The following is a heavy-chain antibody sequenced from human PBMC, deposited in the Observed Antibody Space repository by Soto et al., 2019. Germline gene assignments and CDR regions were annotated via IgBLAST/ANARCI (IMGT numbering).Heavy chain of an antibody. CDR1: GFTFSGSA. J-gene: IGHJ4*02. CDR3: TRLSGYDPWRFDY. D-gene: IGHD5-12*01. V-gene: IGHV3-73*01. CDR2: IRSKANSYAT. Sequence: EVQLVESGGGLVQPGGSLKLSCAASGFTFSGSAMHWVRQASGKGLEWVGRIRSKANSYATAYAASVKGRFTISRDDSKNTAYLQLNSLKTEDTAVYYCTRLSGYDPWRFDYWGQGTLVTFSS.